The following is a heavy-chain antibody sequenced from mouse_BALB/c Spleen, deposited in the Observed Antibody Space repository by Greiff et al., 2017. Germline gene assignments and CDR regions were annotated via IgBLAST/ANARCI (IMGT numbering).Heavy chain of an antibody. CDR3: ARDDYYGPYYAMDY. D-gene: IGHD1-2*01. Sequence: EVQVVESGGGLVQPGGSLRLSCATSGFTFTDYYMSWVRQPPGKALEWLGFIRNKANGYTTEYSASVKGRFTISRDNSQSILYLQMNTLRAEDSATYYCARDDYYGPYYAMDYWGQGTSVTVSS. CDR2: IRNKANGYTT. J-gene: IGHJ4*01. CDR1: GFTFTDYY. V-gene: IGHV7-3*02.